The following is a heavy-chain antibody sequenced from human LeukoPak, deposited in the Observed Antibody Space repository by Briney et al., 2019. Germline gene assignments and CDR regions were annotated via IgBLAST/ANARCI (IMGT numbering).Heavy chain of an antibody. CDR1: GYSISSGCY. J-gene: IGHJ4*02. V-gene: IGHV4-38-2*02. D-gene: IGHD3-3*01. CDR2: IYHSGST. Sequence: SETLSLTCTVSGYSISSGCYWGWIRQPPGKGLEWIGSIYHSGSTYYNPSLKSRVTISVDTSKSQFSLKLSSVTAADTAVYYCARAWSGYFPFDYWGQGTLVTVSS. CDR3: ARAWSGYFPFDY.